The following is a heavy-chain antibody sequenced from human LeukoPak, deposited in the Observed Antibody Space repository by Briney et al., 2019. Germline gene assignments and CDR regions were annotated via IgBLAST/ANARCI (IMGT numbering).Heavy chain of an antibody. Sequence: SETLSLTCTVSGGSISSYYWSWIRQPPGKGLEWIGYIYYSGSTNYNPSLKSRVTISVDTSKNQFSLKLSSVTAADTAVYYCARDSDSSGYYYVGWYFDLWGRGTLVTVSS. CDR3: ARDSDSSGYYYVGWYFDL. CDR1: GGSISSYY. J-gene: IGHJ2*01. V-gene: IGHV4-59*12. CDR2: IYYSGST. D-gene: IGHD3-22*01.